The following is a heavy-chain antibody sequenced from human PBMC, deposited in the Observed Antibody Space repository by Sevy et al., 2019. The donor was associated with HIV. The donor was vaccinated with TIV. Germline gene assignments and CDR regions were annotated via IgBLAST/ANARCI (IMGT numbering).Heavy chain of an antibody. CDR3: ARVRQGSRDGYNYYYYGMDV. J-gene: IGHJ6*02. V-gene: IGHV1-2*02. D-gene: IGHD5-12*01. Sequence: ASVKVSCKASGYTFTGYYMHWVRQAPGQGLEWMGWINPNSGGTNYAQKFQGRVTMTRDTSISTAYMGLSRLRSDDTDVYYWARVRQGSRDGYNYYYYGMDVWGQGTTVTVSS. CDR1: GYTFTGYY. CDR2: INPNSGGT.